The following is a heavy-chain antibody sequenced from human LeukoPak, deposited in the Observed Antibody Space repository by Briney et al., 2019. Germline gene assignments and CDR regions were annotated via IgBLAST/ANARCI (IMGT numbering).Heavy chain of an antibody. V-gene: IGHV5-51*01. J-gene: IGHJ4*02. CDR2: INPGDSET. CDR1: GYSFTSYW. Sequence: GESLKISCKGSGYSFTSYWIGWVRQMPGKGLEWMGIINPGDSETKYSPSFQGQVTISADKSISTAYLQWSSLTASDTAMYYCARLGTSATYFDFWGQGTLVTVSS. D-gene: IGHD2-15*01. CDR3: ARLGTSATYFDF.